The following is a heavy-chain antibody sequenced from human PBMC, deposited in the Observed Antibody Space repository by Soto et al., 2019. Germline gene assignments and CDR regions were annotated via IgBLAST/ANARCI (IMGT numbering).Heavy chain of an antibody. V-gene: IGHV4-4*02. CDR1: GGSLSASVW. D-gene: IGHD1-1*01. CDR3: ARKAWTRLDY. J-gene: IGHJ4*02. Sequence: QLQLQESGPGLVKPSGTLSLTCTVSGGSLSASVWWTWVRLPPGKRLEWIGEVFHSGDVNYNPSLQSRLTISLDKPTSQFSLTLTSVSAADTAVYYCARKAWTRLDYWGQGALVTVSS. CDR2: VFHSGDV.